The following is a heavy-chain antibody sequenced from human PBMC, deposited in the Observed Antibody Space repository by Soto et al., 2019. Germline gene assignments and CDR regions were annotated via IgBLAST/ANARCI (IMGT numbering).Heavy chain of an antibody. Sequence: PGASLKISCKGSGYSFTSYWIGWVRQMPGKGLEWMGIIYPGDSDTRYSPSFQGQVTISADKSISTAYLQWSSLKASDTAMYYCARQTLGCSSTSCSYYYYYGMDVWGQGTTVTVSS. CDR3: ARQTLGCSSTSCSYYYYYGMDV. J-gene: IGHJ6*02. V-gene: IGHV5-51*01. CDR2: IYPGDSDT. CDR1: GYSFTSYW. D-gene: IGHD2-2*01.